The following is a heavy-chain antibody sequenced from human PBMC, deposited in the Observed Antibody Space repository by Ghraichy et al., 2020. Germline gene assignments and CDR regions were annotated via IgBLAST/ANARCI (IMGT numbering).Heavy chain of an antibody. J-gene: IGHJ4*02. Sequence: SETLSLTCTVSGGSISSGGYYWSWIRQHPGKGLEWIGYIYFSGITYYNPSLKSRLIISLDTSKTQFSLKLTSLTAGDTAVYYCARSSVPSFPFDDWGQGTLVTVSS. CDR2: IYFSGIT. V-gene: IGHV4-31*03. D-gene: IGHD3-16*02. CDR3: ARSSVPSFPFDD. CDR1: GGSISSGGYY.